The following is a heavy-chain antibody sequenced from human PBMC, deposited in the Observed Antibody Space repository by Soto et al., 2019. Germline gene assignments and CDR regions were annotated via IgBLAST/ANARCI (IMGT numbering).Heavy chain of an antibody. CDR1: GGSFSGYY. CDR2: INHSGST. J-gene: IGHJ4*02. CDR3: GRNPTVTNEQLFDY. Sequence: SETLSLTCAVYGGSFSGYYWSWIRQPPGKGLEWIGEINHSGSTNYNPSLKSRVTISVDTSKNQFSLKLSSVTAADTAVYYCGRNPTVTNEQLFDYWGQGTLVTVSS. V-gene: IGHV4-34*01. D-gene: IGHD4-17*01.